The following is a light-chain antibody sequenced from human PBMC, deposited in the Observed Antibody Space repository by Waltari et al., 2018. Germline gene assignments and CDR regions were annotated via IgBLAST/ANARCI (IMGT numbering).Light chain of an antibody. V-gene: IGKV1-39*01. Sequence: DIQMTQSPSSLSASVGDRVIITCRASQAISIYLNWYQQNPGKAPNLLIYAASTLQRGIPSRFSGSGSGTHFILTISSLQPEDFATYYCQHSYTTPLTFGGGTKVEI. J-gene: IGKJ4*01. CDR1: QAISIY. CDR2: AAS. CDR3: QHSYTTPLT.